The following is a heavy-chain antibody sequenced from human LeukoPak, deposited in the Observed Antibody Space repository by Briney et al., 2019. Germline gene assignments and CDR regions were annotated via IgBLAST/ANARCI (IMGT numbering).Heavy chain of an antibody. D-gene: IGHD3-10*01. Sequence: SETLSLTCTVSGGSISSGDYYWSWIRQPPGKGLEWIGSIYYSGSTYYNPSLKSRVTISVDTSKNQFSLKLSSVTAADTAVYYCASRLWFGELLLDYWGQGTLVTVSS. V-gene: IGHV4-39*07. CDR3: ASRLWFGELLLDY. CDR2: IYYSGST. J-gene: IGHJ4*02. CDR1: GGSISSGDYY.